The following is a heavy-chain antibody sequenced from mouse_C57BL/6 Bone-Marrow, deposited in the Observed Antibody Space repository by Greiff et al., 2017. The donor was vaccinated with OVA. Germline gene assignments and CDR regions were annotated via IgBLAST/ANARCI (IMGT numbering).Heavy chain of an antibody. CDR2: IYPRSGNT. CDR3: ARFRLRRGLAY. J-gene: IGHJ3*01. D-gene: IGHD2-4*01. CDR1: GYTLTSYG. Sequence: QVQLQQSGAELARPGASVKLSCKASGYTLTSYGISWVKQRTGQGLEWIGEIYPRSGNTYYNEKFKGKATLTADKSSSTAYMELRSLTSEDSAVYFCARFRLRRGLAYWGQGTLVTVSA. V-gene: IGHV1-81*01.